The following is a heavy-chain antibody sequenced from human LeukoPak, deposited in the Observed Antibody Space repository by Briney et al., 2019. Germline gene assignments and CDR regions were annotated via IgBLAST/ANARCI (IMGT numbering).Heavy chain of an antibody. J-gene: IGHJ5*02. CDR1: GGTFSSYA. D-gene: IGHD6-6*01. CDR2: TIPIFGTA. Sequence: SVKVSCKASGGTFSSYAISWVRQAPGQGLEWMGGTIPIFGTANYAQKFQGRVTITADESTSTAYMELSSLRSEDTAVYYCARVSPGQLVLQGWFDPWGQGTLVTVSS. V-gene: IGHV1-69*13. CDR3: ARVSPGQLVLQGWFDP.